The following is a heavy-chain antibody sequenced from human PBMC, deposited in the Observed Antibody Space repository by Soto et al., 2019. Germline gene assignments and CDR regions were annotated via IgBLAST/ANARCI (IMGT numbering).Heavy chain of an antibody. V-gene: IGHV4-34*01. D-gene: IGHD5-18*01. CDR2: INHSGST. CDR3: ARPHATAMVSGAFDI. J-gene: IGHJ3*02. CDR1: GGSFSGYY. Sequence: QVQLQQWGAGLLKPSETLSLTCAVYGGSFSGYYWSWIRQPPGKGLEWIGEINHSGSTNYNPSLKSRVTISVDTSKNQFSLKLSSVTAADTAVYYRARPHATAMVSGAFDIWGQGTMVTVSS.